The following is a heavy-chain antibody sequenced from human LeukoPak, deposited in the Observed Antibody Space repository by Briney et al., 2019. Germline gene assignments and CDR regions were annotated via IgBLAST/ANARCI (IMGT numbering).Heavy chain of an antibody. CDR1: GGSISSSSYY. J-gene: IGHJ4*02. D-gene: IGHD5-24*01. CDR2: IYYSGST. Sequence: TSSETLSLTCTVSGGSISSSSYYWGWIRQPPGKGLEWIGSIYYSGSTYYTPSLKSRVTISVDTSKNQFSLKLSSVTAADTAVYYCARQGDGYNIFDYWGQGTLVTVSS. CDR3: ARQGDGYNIFDY. V-gene: IGHV4-39*01.